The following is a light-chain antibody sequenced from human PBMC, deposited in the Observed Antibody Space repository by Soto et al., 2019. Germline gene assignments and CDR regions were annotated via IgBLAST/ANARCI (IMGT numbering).Light chain of an antibody. CDR3: LTWGAGIWV. CDR2: LNSDGRH. V-gene: IGLV4-69*01. Sequence: QLVLTQSPSASASRGASVKLTCTLSSGHTNYAIAWHQLQPEKGPRYLMKLNSDGRHSKGDGIPDRFSGSSSGAERYLTISSLRSEDEADYYCLTWGAGIWVFGGGTKLTVL. CDR1: SGHTNYA. J-gene: IGLJ3*02.